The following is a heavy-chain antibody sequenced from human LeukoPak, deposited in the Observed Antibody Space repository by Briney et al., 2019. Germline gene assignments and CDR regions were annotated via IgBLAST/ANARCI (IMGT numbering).Heavy chain of an antibody. D-gene: IGHD4-17*01. CDR2: ISVHSGYT. V-gene: IGHV1-18*01. CDR1: GYTFTSYA. J-gene: IGHJ4*02. Sequence: ASVNVSCKTSGYTFTSYAISWVRQAPGQGLEWMAWISVHSGYTNYAQKFKGRVTMTTDTSTNIAYMELRSLRSDDTAVYYCARDHRVYGDYIGDYFDYWGQGTLVTVSS. CDR3: ARDHRVYGDYIGDYFDY.